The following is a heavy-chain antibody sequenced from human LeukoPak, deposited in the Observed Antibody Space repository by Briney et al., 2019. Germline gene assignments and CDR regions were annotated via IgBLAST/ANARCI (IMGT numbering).Heavy chain of an antibody. CDR2: ISGGSTTI. Sequence: GGSLRLSCAASGFTFSSHSMTWVRHAPGKGLEWVSYISGGSTTIYYADSVKGRFTISRDNAKNSLFLQMNSLRAAVTAVYYCARGGCSSSSCYYMYGWGERTTVSVSS. CDR1: GFTFSSHS. V-gene: IGHV3-48*01. J-gene: IGHJ6*03. D-gene: IGHD2-2*01. CDR3: ARGGCSSSSCYYMYG.